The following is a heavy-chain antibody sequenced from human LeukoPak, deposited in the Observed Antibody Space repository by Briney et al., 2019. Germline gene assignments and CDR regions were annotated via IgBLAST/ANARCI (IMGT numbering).Heavy chain of an antibody. Sequence: ASVKVSCKASGYTFTNYYMHCVRQAPGQGLEWMGIINPSGGTTTYAQKFQGRVTMTRDTSTSTVYMELSSLRSEDTAVYYCARSMVRAVWFDPWGQGTLVTVSS. V-gene: IGHV1-46*01. CDR3: ARSMVRAVWFDP. D-gene: IGHD3-10*01. J-gene: IGHJ5*02. CDR1: GYTFTNYY. CDR2: INPSGGTT.